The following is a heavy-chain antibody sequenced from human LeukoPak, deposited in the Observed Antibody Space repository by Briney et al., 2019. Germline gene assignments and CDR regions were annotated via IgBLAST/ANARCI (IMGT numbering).Heavy chain of an antibody. Sequence: SETLSLTCTVSGGSIGWDYWSWIRQSAGKGLEWIGRIYKSGTTNYNPSFRSRVTMSVDTSKHHFSLTLTSVTSAVTAVHYCAREESYQDTNGYSYFFDSWGQGSLVTVSS. CDR1: GGSIGWDY. D-gene: IGHD3-22*01. J-gene: IGHJ4*02. CDR2: IYKSGTT. CDR3: AREESYQDTNGYSYFFDS. V-gene: IGHV4-4*07.